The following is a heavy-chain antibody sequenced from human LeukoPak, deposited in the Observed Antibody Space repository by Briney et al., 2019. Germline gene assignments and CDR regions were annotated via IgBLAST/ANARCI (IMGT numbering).Heavy chain of an antibody. Sequence: SETLSLTCTVSGGSISSSSYYWSWIRQPPGKGLEWIGEINHSGSTNYNPSLKSRVTLSLDKSKNQFSLKLSSVTAADTAVYYCARGGSHLWQPFDSWGQGTLVTVSS. D-gene: IGHD5-18*01. CDR2: INHSGST. J-gene: IGHJ4*02. CDR1: GGSISSSSYY. V-gene: IGHV4-39*07. CDR3: ARGGSHLWQPFDS.